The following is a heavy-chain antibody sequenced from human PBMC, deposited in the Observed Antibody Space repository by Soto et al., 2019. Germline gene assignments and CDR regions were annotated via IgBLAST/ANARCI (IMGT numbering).Heavy chain of an antibody. V-gene: IGHV4-59*08. J-gene: IGHJ3*02. D-gene: IGHD3-22*01. CDR2: IHYSGNT. Sequence: PSETLSLTCTVSGDSIGTYYWSWIRQPPGKGLEWIGYIHYSGNTDYNPSLKSRVTISGDTSKNQFSLKLRSVTAADTAVYYCARSHYYDSSGLCAFDIWGQGTMVTXSS. CDR1: GDSIGTYY. CDR3: ARSHYYDSSGLCAFDI.